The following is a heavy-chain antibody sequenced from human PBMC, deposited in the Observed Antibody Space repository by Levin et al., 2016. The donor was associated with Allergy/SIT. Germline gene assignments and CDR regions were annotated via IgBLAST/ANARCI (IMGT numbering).Heavy chain of an antibody. V-gene: IGHV4-39*02. CDR3: SRRAAGFGGDFAWDY. J-gene: IGHJ4*02. CDR2: VTYSGAT. Sequence: WIRQPPGKGLEWIASVTYSGATYYSPSVKSRVTISVDTSKSLFSLRLTSVLAADTAVYYCSRRAAGFGGDFAWDYWSQGTLVTVSS. D-gene: IGHD4-17*01.